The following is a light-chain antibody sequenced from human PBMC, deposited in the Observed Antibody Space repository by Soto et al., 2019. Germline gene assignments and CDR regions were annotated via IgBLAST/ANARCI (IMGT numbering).Light chain of an antibody. Sequence: QSALTQPASVSGSPGQSITISCTGTSRDVGGYNYVSWYQQHPGTAPKLMIYEVSNRPSGVSTRFSGSKSGNTASLTISGLQAEDEGDYYCSSYTSRSTHVFGTGTKLTVL. CDR3: SSYTSRSTHV. CDR2: EVS. V-gene: IGLV2-14*01. CDR1: SRDVGGYNY. J-gene: IGLJ1*01.